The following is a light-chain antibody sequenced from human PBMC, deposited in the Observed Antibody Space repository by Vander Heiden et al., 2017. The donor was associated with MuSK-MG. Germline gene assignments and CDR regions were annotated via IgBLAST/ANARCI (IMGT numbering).Light chain of an antibody. CDR1: QSVSSTY. CDR3: QLYGSSPTWT. Sequence: ELVLTQSPGTLSLSPGDRATLSCRASQSVSSTYLAWYQQKPGQAPRLLIFGASSRATGIPDRFSGSGSGTDFTLTISRLEPEDFAVYYCQLYGSSPTWTFGQGTKVEIK. V-gene: IGKV3-20*01. CDR2: GAS. J-gene: IGKJ1*01.